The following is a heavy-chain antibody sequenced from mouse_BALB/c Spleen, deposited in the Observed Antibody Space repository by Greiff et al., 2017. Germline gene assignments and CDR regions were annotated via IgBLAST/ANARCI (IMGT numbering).Heavy chain of an antibody. Sequence: VQLQQSGAELVKPGASVKLSCTASGFNIKDTYMHWVKQRPEQGLEWIGRIDPANGNTKYDPKFQGKATITADTSSNTAYLQLSSLTSEDTAVYYCARRGDGRAMDYWGQGTSVTVSS. CDR1: GFNIKDTY. CDR3: ARRGDGRAMDY. V-gene: IGHV14-3*02. J-gene: IGHJ4*01. D-gene: IGHD3-1*01. CDR2: IDPANGNT.